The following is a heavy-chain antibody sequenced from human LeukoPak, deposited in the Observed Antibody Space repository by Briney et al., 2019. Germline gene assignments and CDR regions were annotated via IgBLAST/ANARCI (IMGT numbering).Heavy chain of an antibody. CDR1: GFTFRRYA. CDR3: ANPTYYYGSGSSGRVWEWFDL. J-gene: IGHJ5*02. V-gene: IGHV3-23*01. CDR2: ISGSGGST. Sequence: GGSLRLSCAASGFTFRRYAMRGVRQAPGKGGEGGSDISGSGGSTYYADSVKGRFTICRENDKNTLYRKMKSQRGEDRAVYYCANPTYYYGSGSSGRVWEWFDLWGQGTLVTVSS. D-gene: IGHD3-10*01.